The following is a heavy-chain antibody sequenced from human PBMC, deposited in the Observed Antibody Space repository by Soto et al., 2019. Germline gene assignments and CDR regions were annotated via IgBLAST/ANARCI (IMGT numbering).Heavy chain of an antibody. CDR2: ISYDGSNK. J-gene: IGHJ6*02. V-gene: IGHV3-30*18. D-gene: IGHD5-12*01. CDR3: AKDPKQGWLRFYSAYYYGMDV. Sequence: QVQLVESGGGVVQPGRSLRLSCAASGFTFSSYGMHWVRQAPGKGLEWVAVISYDGSNKYYADSVKGRFTISRDNSKNTLYLQMNSLRAEDTAVYYCAKDPKQGWLRFYSAYYYGMDVWGQGTTVTVSS. CDR1: GFTFSSYG.